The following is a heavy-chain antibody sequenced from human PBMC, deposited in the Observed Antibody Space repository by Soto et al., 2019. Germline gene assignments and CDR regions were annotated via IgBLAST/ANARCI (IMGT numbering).Heavy chain of an antibody. CDR2: IYHSGST. J-gene: IGHJ4*02. Sequence: TLSLTCTISSGSIRSGGYSWNWIRQPPGKGLEWIGYIYHSGSTYYNPSLKSRVTISIHRSKNQFSLNLSRVTAADTGVYYCATYGTHVGPRCTFDYWGQANRGPSPQ. CDR3: ATYGTHVGPRCTFDY. CDR1: SGSIRSGGYS. V-gene: IGHV4-30-2*01. D-gene: IGHD1-26*01.